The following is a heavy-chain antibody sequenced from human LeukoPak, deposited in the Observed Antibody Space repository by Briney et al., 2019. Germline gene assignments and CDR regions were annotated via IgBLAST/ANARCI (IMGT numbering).Heavy chain of an antibody. CDR3: AREIDYGGNSDY. D-gene: IGHD4-23*01. J-gene: IGHJ4*02. CDR1: GGSISSGSYY. CDR2: IYTSGST. Sequence: PSQTLSLTCTVSGGSISSGSYYWSWIRQPAGKGLEWIGRIYTSGSTNYNPSLKSRVTISVDTSKNQFSLKLSSVTVADTAVYYCAREIDYGGNSDYWGQGTLVTVSS. V-gene: IGHV4-61*02.